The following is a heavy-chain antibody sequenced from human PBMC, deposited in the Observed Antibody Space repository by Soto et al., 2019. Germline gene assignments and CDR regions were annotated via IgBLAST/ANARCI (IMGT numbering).Heavy chain of an antibody. D-gene: IGHD4-17*01. CDR2: IYYSGST. CDR3: ARGTTVTAPHYYYYGMDV. CDR1: GGSLNSYY. J-gene: IGHJ6*02. V-gene: IGHV4-59*01. Sequence: QVQLQESGPGLVKPSETLSLTCTVSGGSLNSYYWSWIRQPPGKGLEWIGYIYYSGSTNYNPSLKSRVTISVDTSNNHFSLRLSSVTTADTAVYYCARGTTVTAPHYYYYGMDVWGQGTTVTVS.